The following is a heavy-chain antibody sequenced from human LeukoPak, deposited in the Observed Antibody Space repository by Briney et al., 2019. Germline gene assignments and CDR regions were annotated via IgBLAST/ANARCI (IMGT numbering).Heavy chain of an antibody. CDR2: IRDDGSNK. CDR1: GFTFSSYG. V-gene: IGHV3-30*02. J-gene: IGHJ3*02. Sequence: GSLRLSCAASGFTFSSYGMHWVRQAPGKGLEWVAFIRDDGSNKYYADSVKGRFTISRDNYKNTLYLQMNSLRAEDTAVYYCARPGPDAFDIWGQGTMVTVSS. D-gene: IGHD1-14*01. CDR3: ARPGPDAFDI.